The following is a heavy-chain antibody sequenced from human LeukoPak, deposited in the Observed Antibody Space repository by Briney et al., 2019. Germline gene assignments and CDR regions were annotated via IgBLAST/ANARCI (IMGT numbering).Heavy chain of an antibody. CDR3: ARGLRRCSSTSCQNWFDP. CDR2: INHSGST. V-gene: IGHV4-39*07. D-gene: IGHD2-2*01. CDR1: GGSISSSSYY. J-gene: IGHJ5*02. Sequence: KPSETLSLTCTVSGGSISSSSYYWGWIRQPPGKGLEWIGEINHSGSTNYNPSLKSRVTISVDTSKNQFSLELSSVTAADTAVYYCARGLRRCSSTSCQNWFDPWGQGTLVTVSS.